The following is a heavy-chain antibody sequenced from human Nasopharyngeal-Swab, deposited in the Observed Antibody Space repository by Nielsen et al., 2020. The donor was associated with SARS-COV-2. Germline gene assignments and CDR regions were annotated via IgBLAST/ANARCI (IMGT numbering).Heavy chain of an antibody. CDR1: GFTFSNAW. J-gene: IGHJ6*02. D-gene: IGHD2-2*01. Sequence: GGSLRLFCAASGFTFSNAWMSWVRQAPGKGLEWVGRIKSKTDGGTTDYAAPVKGRFTISRDDSKNTLYLQMNSLKTEDTAVYYCTTAGCSSTSCYYYYYYGMDVWGQGTTVTVSS. CDR2: IKSKTDGGTT. CDR3: TTAGCSSTSCYYYYYYGMDV. V-gene: IGHV3-15*01.